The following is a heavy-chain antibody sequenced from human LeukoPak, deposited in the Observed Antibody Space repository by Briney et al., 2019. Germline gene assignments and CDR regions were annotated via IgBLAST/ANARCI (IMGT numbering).Heavy chain of an antibody. CDR1: GGSISSYY. Sequence: PSETLSLTCTVSGGSISSYYWSWIRQPPGKGLEWIGYIYYSGSTNYNPSLKSRVTKSVDTSKNQFSLKLSSVTAADTAVYYCARGSGYSYGYDAFDIWGQGTMVTVSS. CDR3: ARGSGYSYGYDAFDI. CDR2: IYYSGST. D-gene: IGHD5-18*01. J-gene: IGHJ3*02. V-gene: IGHV4-59*01.